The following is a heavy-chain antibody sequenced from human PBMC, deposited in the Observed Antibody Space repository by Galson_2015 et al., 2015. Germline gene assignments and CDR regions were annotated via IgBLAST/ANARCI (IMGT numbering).Heavy chain of an antibody. D-gene: IGHD1-26*01. V-gene: IGHV4-59*01. J-gene: IGHJ5*02. Sequence: SETLYLTCTVSGGSISSYYWSWIRQPPGKGLEWIGYIYYSGSTNYNPSLKSRVTISVDTYKNQFSLKLSSVTAADTAVYYCARVYSGVTRFDPWGQGTLVTVSS. CDR2: IYYSGST. CDR3: ARVYSGVTRFDP. CDR1: GGSISSYY.